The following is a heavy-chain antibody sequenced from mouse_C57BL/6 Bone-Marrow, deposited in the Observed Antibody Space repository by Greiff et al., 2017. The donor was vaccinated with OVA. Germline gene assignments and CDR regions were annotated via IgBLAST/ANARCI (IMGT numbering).Heavy chain of an antibody. Sequence: VLLVESDAELVKPGASVKLSCKASGYIFTDHTIHWVKQRPEQGLEWIGYIYPRAGGTKYNEKFKGKATLTVDKSSSTAYMQLISLTSEDSAVYFCARWWLLDGYCLGYWGQGTSVTVSS. J-gene: IGHJ4*01. D-gene: IGHD2-3*01. CDR1: GYIFTDHT. CDR3: ARWWLLDGYCLGY. CDR2: IYPRAGGT. V-gene: IGHV1-78*01.